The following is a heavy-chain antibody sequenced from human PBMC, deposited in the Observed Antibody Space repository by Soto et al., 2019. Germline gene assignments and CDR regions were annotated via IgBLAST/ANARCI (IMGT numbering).Heavy chain of an antibody. CDR3: AKGRIYYYYYGVDV. J-gene: IGHJ6*02. CDR1: GFTFGSCA. V-gene: IGHV3-23*01. Sequence: PGGALRLSCAATGFTFGSCAMGWVRQAPGKGLEWVSDIIDSGASTYYADSVKGRFTISRDNSKSTLYLQMNSLRAEDTALYYCAKGRIYYYYYGVDVCAQGTTVTVSS. CDR2: IIDSGAST.